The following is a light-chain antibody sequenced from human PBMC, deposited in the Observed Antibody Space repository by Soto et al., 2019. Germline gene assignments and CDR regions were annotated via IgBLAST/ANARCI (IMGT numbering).Light chain of an antibody. CDR3: QQYKRYSPYT. V-gene: IGKV1-5*03. Sequence: DIQMTQSPSTLSASVGDRVTVTCRASQAICRSLAWYQQKPGQAPKLLMYQASTLERGVPSRFSDSGSATEFTLTISSLQHDDFATYSCQQYKRYSPYTFGQGPKLEI. J-gene: IGKJ2*01. CDR1: QAICRS. CDR2: QAS.